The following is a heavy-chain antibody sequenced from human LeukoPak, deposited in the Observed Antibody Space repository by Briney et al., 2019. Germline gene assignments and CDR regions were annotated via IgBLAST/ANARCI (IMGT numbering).Heavy chain of an antibody. Sequence: GGSLRLSCAASGFTFSSYAMSWVRQAPGRGLEWVSAISGSGGSTYYADSVKGRFTISRDNSKNTLYLQMNSLRAEDTAVYYCAKDVGSGSYHQLCAFDIWGQGTMVTVSS. J-gene: IGHJ3*02. V-gene: IGHV3-23*01. CDR3: AKDVGSGSYHQLCAFDI. D-gene: IGHD3-10*01. CDR1: GFTFSSYA. CDR2: ISGSGGST.